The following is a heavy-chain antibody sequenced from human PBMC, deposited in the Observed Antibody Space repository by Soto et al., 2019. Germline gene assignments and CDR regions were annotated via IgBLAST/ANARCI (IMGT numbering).Heavy chain of an antibody. CDR2: IIPIFGTA. D-gene: IGHD1-20*01. Sequence: QVQLVQSGAEVKKPGSSMKVSCKASGGTFSSYAISWVRQAPGQGLEWMGGIIPIFGTADYAQKFHGRVTITADESTFTGYMEMSRLRSEDKDVYFCARGIAGAVTYYFGLDVWGQGTTGTVSS. CDR3: ARGIAGAVTYYFGLDV. CDR1: GGTFSSYA. V-gene: IGHV1-69*12. J-gene: IGHJ6*02.